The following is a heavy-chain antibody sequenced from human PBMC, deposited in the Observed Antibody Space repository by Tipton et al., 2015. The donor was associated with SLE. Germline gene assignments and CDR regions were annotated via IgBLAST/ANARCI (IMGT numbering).Heavy chain of an antibody. Sequence: TLSLTCTVSGGSVSSPIDYWSWIRQSPGKGLEWIGSIYDRGSTNYNPSLKSRVTISVDTSKNQFSLKLSSVTAADTAVYYCARDQSSGSAFDYWGQGILVTVSS. D-gene: IGHD6-19*01. V-gene: IGHV4-61*01. J-gene: IGHJ4*02. CDR1: GGSVSSPIDY. CDR2: IYDRGST. CDR3: ARDQSSGSAFDY.